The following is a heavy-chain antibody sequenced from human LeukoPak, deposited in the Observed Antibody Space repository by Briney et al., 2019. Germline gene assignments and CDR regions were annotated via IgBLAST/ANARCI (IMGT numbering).Heavy chain of an antibody. V-gene: IGHV3-11*04. CDR3: ARTSGGYSYGPEGYFYYYYMDV. CDR1: GFTFSDYY. D-gene: IGHD5-18*01. J-gene: IGHJ6*03. CDR2: MSSSGSTI. Sequence: GGSLRLSCAASGFTFSDYYMNWIRQAPGKGLEWVSYMSSSGSTIYYADSVKGRFTISRDNAKNSLYLQMNSLRVEDTAVYYCARTSGGYSYGPEGYFYYYYMDVWGKGTTVTVSS.